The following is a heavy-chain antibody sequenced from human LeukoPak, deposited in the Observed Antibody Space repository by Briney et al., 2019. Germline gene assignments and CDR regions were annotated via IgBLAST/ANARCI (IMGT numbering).Heavy chain of an antibody. Sequence: GPVKVSCTASGYIFTSYEINWVRQATGQGLEWMGWINPNSGNTDYAQKFRGRVTLTRNTSMNTVYMELSSLKSDDAALYYCARGRGSWFDSWGQGTLVTVSS. D-gene: IGHD6-25*01. CDR1: GYIFTSYE. V-gene: IGHV1-8*01. CDR3: ARGRGSWFDS. J-gene: IGHJ5*01. CDR2: INPNSGNT.